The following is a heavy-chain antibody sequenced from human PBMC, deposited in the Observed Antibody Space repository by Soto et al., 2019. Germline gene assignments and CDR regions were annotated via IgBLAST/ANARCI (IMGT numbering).Heavy chain of an antibody. J-gene: IGHJ5*02. CDR2: IKQDGSEK. V-gene: IGHV3-7*03. D-gene: IGHD6-13*01. Sequence: GGSLRLSCAASGFTFSSYWMSWVRQAPGKGLEWVANIKQDGSEKYYVDSVMGRFTISRDNAKNSLYLQMKSLRAEDTAVYYCERVHCSHCIAAAGTPNCFGPWGQRPRVTVSS. CDR3: ERVHCSHCIAAAGTPNCFGP. CDR1: GFTFSSYW.